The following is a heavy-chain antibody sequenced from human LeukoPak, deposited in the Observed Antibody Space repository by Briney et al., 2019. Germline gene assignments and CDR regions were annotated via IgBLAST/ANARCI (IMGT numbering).Heavy chain of an antibody. CDR3: ARAGPPAFDP. CDR1: GFTFTNFE. CDR2: ISYSVSTT. Sequence: GGSLRLSCAASGFTFTNFEMNWVRQAPGKGLEWVSYISYSVSTTSYADSVKGRFTISRDNAKNSLYLQMNSLRAEDTAVYYCARAGPPAFDPWGQGTLVTVSS. V-gene: IGHV3-48*03. J-gene: IGHJ5*02.